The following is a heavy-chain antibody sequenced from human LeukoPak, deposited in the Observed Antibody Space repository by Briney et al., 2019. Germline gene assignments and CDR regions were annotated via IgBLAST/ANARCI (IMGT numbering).Heavy chain of an antibody. Sequence: SETLSLTCTISGGSISSYYWSWIRQPPGKGLEWIGYIYYSGSTNYNPSLKSRVTISVDTSKNQFSLELSSVTAADTAVYYCARGMIAEIDAFDIWGQGTMVTVSS. V-gene: IGHV4-59*01. D-gene: IGHD3-22*01. CDR2: IYYSGST. CDR1: GGSISSYY. CDR3: ARGMIAEIDAFDI. J-gene: IGHJ3*02.